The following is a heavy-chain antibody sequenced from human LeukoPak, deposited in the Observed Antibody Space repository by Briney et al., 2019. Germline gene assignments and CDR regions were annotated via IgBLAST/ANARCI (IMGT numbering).Heavy chain of an antibody. J-gene: IGHJ4*02. CDR2: INPNSGGT. D-gene: IGHD5-24*01. V-gene: IGHV1-2*02. Sequence: ASVKVSCKASGYTFTGYYMHWVQQAPGQGLEWMGWINPNSGGTNYAQKFQGRVTMTRDTSISTAYMELSRLRSDDTAVYYCARDDRDGYNFDYWGQGTLVTVSS. CDR1: GYTFTGYY. CDR3: ARDDRDGYNFDY.